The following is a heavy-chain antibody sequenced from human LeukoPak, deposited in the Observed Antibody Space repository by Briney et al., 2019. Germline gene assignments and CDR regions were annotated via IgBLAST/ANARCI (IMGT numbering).Heavy chain of an antibody. J-gene: IGHJ4*02. CDR2: IYSGGIT. CDR3: ARVSEWLPDY. V-gene: IGHV3-66*01. CDR1: GFTVSSNY. Sequence: GGSLRLSCAASGFTVSSNYMSWVRQAPGKGLEWVSVIYSGGITDYADSVKDRFTISRDSSKNTLYLQMNSLRAEDTAVYYCARVSEWLPDYWGQGTPVTVSS. D-gene: IGHD6-19*01.